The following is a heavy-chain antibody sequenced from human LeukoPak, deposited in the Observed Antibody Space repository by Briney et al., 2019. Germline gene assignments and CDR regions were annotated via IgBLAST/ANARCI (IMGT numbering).Heavy chain of an antibody. D-gene: IGHD6-13*01. CDR2: IYGDGTT. Sequence: GGFLRLSCAASGFTVSNDYMAWVRQAPGRGLEWVSLIYGDGTTFYTDSVKGRFTISRDNFKNTMYLQMNSLRPEDTALYYCARDRAGAQSWVALDPWGQGTLVTVSS. J-gene: IGHJ5*02. CDR1: GFTVSNDY. CDR3: ARDRAGAQSWVALDP. V-gene: IGHV3-66*02.